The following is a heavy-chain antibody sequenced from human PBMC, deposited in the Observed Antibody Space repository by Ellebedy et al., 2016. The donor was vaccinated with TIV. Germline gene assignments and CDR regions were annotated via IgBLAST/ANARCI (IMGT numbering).Heavy chain of an antibody. V-gene: IGHV3-23*01. D-gene: IGHD3-10*01. CDR1: GFTFSSYA. CDR3: AKDVEGYDSGSYYRWFDP. J-gene: IGHJ5*02. CDR2: ITGRGDTT. Sequence: GESLKISXAASGFTFSSYAMTWVRQAPGKGLEWVSAITGRGDTTYYADSVKGRFTISRDNSKNTLYLQMNSLRAEDTAVYYCAKDVEGYDSGSYYRWFDPWGQGTLVTVSS.